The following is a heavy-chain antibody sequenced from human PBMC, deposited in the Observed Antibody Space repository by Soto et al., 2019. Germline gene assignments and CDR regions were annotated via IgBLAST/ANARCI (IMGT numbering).Heavy chain of an antibody. CDR3: ARVLSNYDFWSGYYSHFDY. D-gene: IGHD3-3*01. J-gene: IGHJ4*02. CDR2: INSDGSST. V-gene: IGHV3-74*01. CDR1: GFTFSSYW. Sequence: GGSLRLSCAASGFTFSSYWMHWVRQAPGKGLVWVSRINSDGSSTSYADSVKGRFTISRDNAKNTLYLQMNSLRAEDTAVYYCARVLSNYDFWSGYYSHFDYWGQGTLVTVSS.